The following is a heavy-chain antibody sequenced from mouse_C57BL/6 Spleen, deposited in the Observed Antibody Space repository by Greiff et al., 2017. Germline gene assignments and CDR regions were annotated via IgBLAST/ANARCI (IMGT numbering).Heavy chain of an antibody. CDR3: ESGANYYGSSCYCDY. V-gene: IGHV1-81*01. Sequence: VQLQQSGAELARPGASVKLSCTASGYTFTSYGISWVKQSTGQGLEWIGEIYPRSGNTYYNEKFKGKATLTADTSSSTAYMELSSLTSEDSAVYVWESGANYYGSSCYCDYWGQGTTLTVSS. J-gene: IGHJ2*01. CDR1: GYTFTSYG. D-gene: IGHD1-1*01. CDR2: IYPRSGNT.